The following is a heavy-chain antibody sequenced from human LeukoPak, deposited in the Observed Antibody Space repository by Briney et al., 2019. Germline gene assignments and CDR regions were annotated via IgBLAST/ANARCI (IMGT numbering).Heavy chain of an antibody. V-gene: IGHV1-8*01. D-gene: IGHD5-12*01. J-gene: IGHJ4*02. CDR3: ARGRHPGPTWISEY. Sequence: ASVKVSCKASGYTFTSYDINWVRQATGQGLEWMGWMNPNSGNTGYAQKFQGRVTMTRNTSISTAYMELSSLTFEDTAVYYCARGRHPGPTWISEYWGQGTLVTVSS. CDR2: MNPNSGNT. CDR1: GYTFTSYD.